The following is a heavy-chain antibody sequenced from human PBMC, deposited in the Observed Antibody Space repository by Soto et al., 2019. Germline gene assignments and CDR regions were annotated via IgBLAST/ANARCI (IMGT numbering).Heavy chain of an antibody. CDR2: LSRDGSVQ. D-gene: IGHD3-10*01. CDR1: GSTFSRYA. J-gene: IGHJ4*02. V-gene: IGHV3-30*04. CDR3: VRSRSGAVADSFDY. Sequence: GGSLRLSCAGSGSTFSRYALHWVRLAPGKAMEWVAALSRDGSVQYWLDSVRGRFTISRDNSSNTLYLHMNSLRPEDTGVYYCVRSRSGAVADSFDYWGQGTQVTVSS.